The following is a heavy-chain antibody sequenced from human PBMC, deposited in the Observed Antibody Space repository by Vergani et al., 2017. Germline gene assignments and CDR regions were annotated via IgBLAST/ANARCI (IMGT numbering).Heavy chain of an antibody. CDR1: VGPFSSYA. V-gene: IGHV1-69*01. Sequence: QVQLVQSGAEVKKPGSSVKVSCKASVGPFSSYAISWVRQAPGQGLEWMGGIIPIFGTANYAQKFQGRVTITADESTSTAYMELSSLRSEDTAGYYCARVRSAVRDAFESWGQGTMVTVSS. CDR2: IIPIFGTA. J-gene: IGHJ3*02. D-gene: IGHD4-17*01. CDR3: ARVRSAVRDAFES.